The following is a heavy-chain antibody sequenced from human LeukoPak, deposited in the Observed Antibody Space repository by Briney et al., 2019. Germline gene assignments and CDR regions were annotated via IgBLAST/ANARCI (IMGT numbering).Heavy chain of an antibody. D-gene: IGHD1-26*01. V-gene: IGHV1-18*04. CDR3: AIYRYSGPIDY. J-gene: IGHJ4*02. Sequence: ASVKVSCKASGYTFTSYGISWVRQAPGQGLEWMGWISAYNGNTNYAQKLQGRVTMTTDTSTSTAYMELRSLSSDDTAVYYCAIYRYSGPIDYWGQGTLVTVSS. CDR2: ISAYNGNT. CDR1: GYTFTSYG.